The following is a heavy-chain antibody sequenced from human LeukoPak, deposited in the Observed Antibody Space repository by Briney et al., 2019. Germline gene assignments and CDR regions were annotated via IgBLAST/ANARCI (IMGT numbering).Heavy chain of an antibody. Sequence: GGSLRLSCAASGVTFSSYERKWVGQAPGKGGEGGSYISRSGSTIYYAESGKGGFTISRDNAKNSLYLQMNSLRAEDTAVYYCARDYDSSGYYGPYFDYWGQGTLVTVSS. CDR1: GVTFSSYE. CDR2: ISRSGSTI. D-gene: IGHD3-22*01. CDR3: ARDYDSSGYYGPYFDY. J-gene: IGHJ4*02. V-gene: IGHV3-48*03.